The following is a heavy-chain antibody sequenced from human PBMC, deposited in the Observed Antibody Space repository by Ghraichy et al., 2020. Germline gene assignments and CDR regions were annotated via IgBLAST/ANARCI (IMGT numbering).Heavy chain of an antibody. J-gene: IGHJ4*02. D-gene: IGHD1-26*01. CDR1: GGTFSSYA. V-gene: IGHV1-69*13. Sequence: SVKVSCKASGGTFSSYAISWVRQAPGQGLEWMGRIIPIFGTANYAQKFQGRVTITADESTSTAYMELSSLKSEDTAVYYCARDGLVGATTDDYWGQGTLVTVSS. CDR3: ARDGLVGATTDDY. CDR2: IIPIFGTA.